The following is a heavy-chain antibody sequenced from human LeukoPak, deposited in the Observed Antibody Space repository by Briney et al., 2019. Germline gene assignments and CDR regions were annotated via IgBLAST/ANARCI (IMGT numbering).Heavy chain of an antibody. J-gene: IGHJ4*02. CDR3: ATGHSSGWYFDY. V-gene: IGHV1-58*02. Sequence: SVKVSCKASGFTFTSSAMQWVRQARGQRLEWIGWIVVGSGNTNYAQKFQERVTITRDMSTSTAYMELSSLRSEDTAVYYCATGHSSGWYFDYWGQGTLVTVSS. D-gene: IGHD6-19*01. CDR1: GFTFTSSA. CDR2: IVVGSGNT.